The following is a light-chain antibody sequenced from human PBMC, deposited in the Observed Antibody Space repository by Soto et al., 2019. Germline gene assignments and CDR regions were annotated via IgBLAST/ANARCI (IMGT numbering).Light chain of an antibody. CDR2: AAS. Sequence: DIQMTQSPSSLSASVGDRVTITCRASQGISNYLAWYQQKPGKVPKLLIYAASTLHSGVPSRFSGSGSGTDFTLTISSLQPEDVATYYCQNYKSAPSTFGPGPNVDIK. CDR1: QGISNY. J-gene: IGKJ3*01. CDR3: QNYKSAPST. V-gene: IGKV1-27*01.